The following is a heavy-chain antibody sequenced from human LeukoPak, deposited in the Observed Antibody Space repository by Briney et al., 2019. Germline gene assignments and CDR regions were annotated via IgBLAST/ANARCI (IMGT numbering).Heavy chain of an antibody. CDR2: INHSGST. J-gene: IGHJ3*02. CDR3: ARSGPYYYDSSDDAFDI. V-gene: IGHV4-34*01. Sequence: PSETLSLTCAVYGGSFSGYYWSWIRQPPGKGLEWIGEINHSGSTNYNPSPKSRVTISVDTSKNQFSLKLSSVTAADTAVYYCARSGPYYYDSSDDAFDIWGQGTMVTVSS. D-gene: IGHD3-22*01. CDR1: GGSFSGYY.